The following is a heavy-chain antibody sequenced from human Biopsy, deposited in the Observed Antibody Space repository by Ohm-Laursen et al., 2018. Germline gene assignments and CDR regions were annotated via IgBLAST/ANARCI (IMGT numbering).Heavy chain of an antibody. V-gene: IGHV4-61*09. CDR2: INRSGGA. Sequence: SQTLSLTCTVSAASVSGGTFFWSLIRQSPGKGLEWIGEINRSGGATYNPSLTRRVPMSIDTSNNQFSPKLSSVTAADAAIYYCARGGASDYWGRGTLVTVSS. CDR1: AASVSGGTFF. D-gene: IGHD4/OR15-4a*01. J-gene: IGHJ4*02. CDR3: ARGGASDY.